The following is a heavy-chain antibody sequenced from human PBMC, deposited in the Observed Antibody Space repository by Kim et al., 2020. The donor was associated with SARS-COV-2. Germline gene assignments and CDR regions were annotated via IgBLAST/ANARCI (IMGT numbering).Heavy chain of an antibody. CDR2: ISYDGSNK. Sequence: GGSLRLSCAASGFTFSSYGMHWVRQAPGKGLEWVAVISYDGSNKYYADSVKGRFTISRDNSKNTLYLQMNSLRAEDTAVYYCAKDRYDFWSGEHGMDVWGQGTTVTVSS. J-gene: IGHJ6*02. V-gene: IGHV3-30*18. CDR3: AKDRYDFWSGEHGMDV. D-gene: IGHD3-3*01. CDR1: GFTFSSYG.